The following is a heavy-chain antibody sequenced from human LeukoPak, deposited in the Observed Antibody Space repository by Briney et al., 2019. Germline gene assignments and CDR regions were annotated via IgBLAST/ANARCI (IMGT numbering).Heavy chain of an antibody. CDR1: GYTFTRYD. J-gene: IGHJ5*02. CDR2: MNRNSGNT. D-gene: IGHD2-8*01. V-gene: IGHV1-8*01. Sequence: GASVTVSCTASGYTFTRYDIHWVRPAPGQGLEWMGWMNRNSGNTGYAQKFQGRVTMTRNTSISTAYMELSSLRSEDTAVYYCARRRKVYYLDPWGQGTLVTVSS. CDR3: ARRRKVYYLDP.